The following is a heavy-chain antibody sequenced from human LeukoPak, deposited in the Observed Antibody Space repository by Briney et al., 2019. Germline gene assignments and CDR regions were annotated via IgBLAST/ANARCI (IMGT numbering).Heavy chain of an antibody. CDR3: ARVDSTSPHELDY. J-gene: IGHJ4*02. V-gene: IGHV1-18*01. D-gene: IGHD3-22*01. Sequence: ASVKVSCKASGYSFINFGVSWVRQAPGQGLEWMGWISTYNGNTNYAQKFQGRVTMTRDMSTNTVYMELSSLRSEDTAVYYCARVDSTSPHELDYWGQGTLVTVSS. CDR2: ISTYNGNT. CDR1: GYSFINFG.